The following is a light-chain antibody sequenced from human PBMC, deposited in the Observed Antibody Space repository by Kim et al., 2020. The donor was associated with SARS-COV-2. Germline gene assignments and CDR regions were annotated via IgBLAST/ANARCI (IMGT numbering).Light chain of an antibody. CDR1: QSIGTC. CDR3: QLSFSTPWLS. V-gene: IGKV1-39*01. CDR2: GAS. Sequence: IQMTQSPSSLAASVGDRITIACRASQSIGTCLNWYQQRPGKAPKLLIYGASSLQSGVPSRFSGAGSGTDFTLTISSLQPEDFATYYGQLSFSTPWLSFGGGTKVDIK. J-gene: IGKJ4*01.